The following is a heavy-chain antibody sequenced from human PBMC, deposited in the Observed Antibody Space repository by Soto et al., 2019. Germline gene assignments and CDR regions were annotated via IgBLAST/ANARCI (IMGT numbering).Heavy chain of an antibody. J-gene: IGHJ4*02. Sequence: GGSLRLSCAASGFTFSSYSMNWVRQAPGKGLEWVSSISSSSYIYYADSVKGRFTISRDNAKNSLYLQMNSLRAEDTAVYYCARDERLGELSPSFDYWGQGTLVTVSS. V-gene: IGHV3-21*01. CDR2: ISSSSYI. D-gene: IGHD3-16*02. CDR1: GFTFSSYS. CDR3: ARDERLGELSPSFDY.